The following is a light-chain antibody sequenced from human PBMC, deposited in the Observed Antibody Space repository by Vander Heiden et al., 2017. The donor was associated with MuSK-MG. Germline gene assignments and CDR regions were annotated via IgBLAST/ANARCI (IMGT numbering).Light chain of an antibody. CDR3: QQEGSAPLT. CDR2: STA. J-gene: IGKJ4*01. V-gene: IGKV3-20*01. CDR1: QSVRSSQ. Sequence: EIVLTQSPGTLSLSPGERATLSCRASQSVRSSQLAWYQQKPGQAPRLVIYSTASRANDFPDRFSGSGSGRDFTLTINRLEPEDFAVYYCQQEGSAPLTFGGGTTVEIK.